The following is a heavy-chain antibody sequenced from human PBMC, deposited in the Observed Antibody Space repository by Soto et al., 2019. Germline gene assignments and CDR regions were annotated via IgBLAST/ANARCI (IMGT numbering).Heavy chain of an antibody. D-gene: IGHD6-19*01. J-gene: IGHJ5*01. Sequence: PXGSLRLSCAAAGFTFSSDAMHWVRQAPGKGLEWVAVISYDGSNKYYADSVKGRFSISRDNSKNTLYVQMNSLRAEDTAVYYCARDTRYSSGWYDSWGQGTLVTVSS. CDR3: ARDTRYSSGWYDS. V-gene: IGHV3-30-3*01. CDR1: GFTFSSDA. CDR2: ISYDGSNK.